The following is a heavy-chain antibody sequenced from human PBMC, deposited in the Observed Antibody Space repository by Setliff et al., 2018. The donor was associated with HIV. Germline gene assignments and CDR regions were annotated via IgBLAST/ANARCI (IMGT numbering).Heavy chain of an antibody. CDR2: IHNSGTT. CDR3: ARSNLAPTSRLFDP. D-gene: IGHD2-2*01. Sequence: PSETLSLTCTVSDASITADTLYWNWLRQPPGKGPEWIGYIHNSGTTHYTPAFESRLIIALDMYNNRFNLNLASVTAADTAVYDCARSNLAPTSRLFDPWGPGTPVTVSS. V-gene: IGHV4-30-4*08. CDR1: DASITADTLY. J-gene: IGHJ5*02.